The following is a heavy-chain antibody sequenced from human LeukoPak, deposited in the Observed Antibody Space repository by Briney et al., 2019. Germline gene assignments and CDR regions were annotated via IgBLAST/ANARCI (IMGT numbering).Heavy chain of an antibody. Sequence: ASVRVSCKASGYTFTTYDINWVRQATGQGLEWMGWMNPNSGYTGYAQKFQGRVTITRDTSISTAYMELSSLRSEDTAVYYCARVAGSIDYWGRGTLVTVSS. CDR3: ARVAGSIDY. CDR2: MNPNSGYT. CDR1: GYTFTTYD. V-gene: IGHV1-8*03. J-gene: IGHJ4*02. D-gene: IGHD6-19*01.